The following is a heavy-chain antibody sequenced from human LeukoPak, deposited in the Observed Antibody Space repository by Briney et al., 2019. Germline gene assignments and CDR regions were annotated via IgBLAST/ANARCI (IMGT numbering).Heavy chain of an antibody. Sequence: SVKVSCKPSGGTFSSYAISWVRQAPGHGLEWMGGIIPIFGTANYAQKLQGRVTITADKSTSTAYMELSSLRSEDTAVYYWARALPDALGGIGNAFDIWGQGTMVTVSS. CDR1: GGTFSSYA. D-gene: IGHD3-16*01. CDR3: ARALPDALGGIGNAFDI. CDR2: IIPIFGTA. J-gene: IGHJ3*02. V-gene: IGHV1-69*06.